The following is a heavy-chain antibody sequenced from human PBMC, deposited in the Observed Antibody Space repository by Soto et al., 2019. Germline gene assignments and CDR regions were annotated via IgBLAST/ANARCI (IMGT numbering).Heavy chain of an antibody. J-gene: IGHJ4*02. CDR3: AREDYYDSSGYFPIFDY. CDR2: IYYSGST. CDR1: GGSISSGDYY. Sequence: ASETLSLTCTVSGGSISSGDYYWSWIRQPPGKGLEWIGYIYYSGSTYYNPSLKSRVTISVDTSKNQFSLKLSSVTAADTAVYYCAREDYYDSSGYFPIFDYWGQGTLVTVSS. D-gene: IGHD3-22*01. V-gene: IGHV4-30-4*01.